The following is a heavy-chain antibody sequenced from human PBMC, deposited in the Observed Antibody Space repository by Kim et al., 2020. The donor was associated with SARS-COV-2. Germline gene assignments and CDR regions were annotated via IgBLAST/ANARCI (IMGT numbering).Heavy chain of an antibody. CDR1: GGSFSGYY. Sequence: SETLSLTCAVYGGSFSGYYWSWIRQPPGKGLEWIGEINHSGSTNYNPSLKSRVTISVDTSKNQFSLKLSSVTAADTAVYYCAREKLELRGMGWFDPWGQGTLVTVSS. J-gene: IGHJ5*02. CDR2: INHSGST. D-gene: IGHD1-7*01. V-gene: IGHV4-34*01. CDR3: AREKLELRGMGWFDP.